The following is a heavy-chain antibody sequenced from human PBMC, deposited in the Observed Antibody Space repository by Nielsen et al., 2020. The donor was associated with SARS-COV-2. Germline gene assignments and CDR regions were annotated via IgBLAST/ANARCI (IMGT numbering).Heavy chain of an antibody. D-gene: IGHD3-22*01. J-gene: IGHJ1*01. CDR2: IKQDGSEK. Sequence: GESLKISCAASGFTFSSYWMSWVRQAPGKGLEWVANIKQDGSEKYYVDSVKGRFTISRDNAKNSLYLQMNSLRAEDTAVYYCARVRGYYDSSGSEYFQHWGQGTLVTVSS. CDR1: GFTFSSYW. V-gene: IGHV3-7*01. CDR3: ARVRGYYDSSGSEYFQH.